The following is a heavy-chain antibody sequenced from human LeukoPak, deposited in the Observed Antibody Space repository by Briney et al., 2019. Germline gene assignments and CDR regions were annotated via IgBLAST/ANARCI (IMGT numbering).Heavy chain of an antibody. V-gene: IGHV3-11*06. Sequence: GGSLRLSCAASGFTFSDYYMSWIRQAPGEGLEWVSSISSSSSYIYYADSVKGRFTISRDNAKNSLYLQMNSLRAEDTAVYYCARVGTSSGFYGYMDVWGKGTTVTVSS. D-gene: IGHD3-22*01. CDR1: GFTFSDYY. J-gene: IGHJ6*03. CDR3: ARVGTSSGFYGYMDV. CDR2: ISSSSSYI.